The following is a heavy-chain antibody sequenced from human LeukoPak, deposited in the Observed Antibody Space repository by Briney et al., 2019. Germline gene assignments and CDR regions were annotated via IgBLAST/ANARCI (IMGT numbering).Heavy chain of an antibody. J-gene: IGHJ4*02. CDR1: GGSISSYY. CDR3: ARHCASSAKDFDY. Sequence: PSETLSLTCTVSGGSISSYYWSWIRQPPGKGLEWIGYIYYSGSTNYNPSLKSRVTISVDTSKNQFSLKLSSVTAADTAVYYCARHCASSAKDFDYWGQGTLVTVSS. D-gene: IGHD6-19*01. V-gene: IGHV4-59*08. CDR2: IYYSGST.